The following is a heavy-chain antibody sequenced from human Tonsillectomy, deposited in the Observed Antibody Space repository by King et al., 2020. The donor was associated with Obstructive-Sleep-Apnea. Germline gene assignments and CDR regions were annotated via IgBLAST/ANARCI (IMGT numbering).Heavy chain of an antibody. Sequence: QLVQSGGGLGQPGGSLRLSCAASGFTFNNFSMTWVRQAPGKGLEWVSIISGTGKTTYYADSVKGRFTISRDNSKNTLFLQMNSLIVEDTALYYCAKVLAKASGWSNDYWGQGTLVTVSS. CDR3: AKVLAKASGWSNDY. D-gene: IGHD6-19*01. CDR1: GFTFNNFS. V-gene: IGHV3-23*04. J-gene: IGHJ4*02. CDR2: ISGTGKTT.